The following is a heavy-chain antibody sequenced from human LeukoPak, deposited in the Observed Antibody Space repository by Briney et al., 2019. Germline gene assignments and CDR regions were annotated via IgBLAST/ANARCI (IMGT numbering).Heavy chain of an antibody. J-gene: IGHJ4*02. D-gene: IGHD6-13*01. CDR2: IYSGGST. V-gene: IGHV3-66*01. CDR1: GFTVSSNY. Sequence: PGGSLRLSCAASGFTVSSNYMSWVRQAPGKGLEWVSVIYSGGSTYYADSVKGRFTISRDNSKNTLYPQMNSLRAEDTAVYYCARDEQQLSFDYWGQGTLVTVSS. CDR3: ARDEQQLSFDY.